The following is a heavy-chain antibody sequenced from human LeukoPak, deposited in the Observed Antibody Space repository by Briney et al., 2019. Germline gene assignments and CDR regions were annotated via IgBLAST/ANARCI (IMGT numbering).Heavy chain of an antibody. V-gene: IGHV1-69*05. CDR2: INPIFGTA. D-gene: IGHD3-10*01. CDR3: ARGYYYGSGFDY. J-gene: IGHJ4*02. Sequence: AASVKVSCKASGGTFSSYAISWVRQAPGQGLEWMGGINPIFGTANYAQKFQGRVTITTDESTSTAYMELSSLRSEDTAVYYCARGYYYGSGFDYWGQGTLVTVSS. CDR1: GGTFSSYA.